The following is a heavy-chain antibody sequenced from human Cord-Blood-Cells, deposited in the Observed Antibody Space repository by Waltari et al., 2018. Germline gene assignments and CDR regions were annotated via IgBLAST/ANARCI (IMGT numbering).Heavy chain of an antibody. CDR3: ARESRGYYFDY. CDR1: GGTFSSYA. J-gene: IGHJ4*02. V-gene: IGHV1-69*09. Sequence: QVQLVQSGAEVKKPGSSVKVSCKASGGTFSSYAISWVRQAPGQGLEWMGRSITILGIANYAQKFQGRVTITADKSTSTAYMELSSLRSEDTAVYYCARESRGYYFDYWGQGTLVTVSS. CDR2: SITILGIA. D-gene: IGHD2-2*01.